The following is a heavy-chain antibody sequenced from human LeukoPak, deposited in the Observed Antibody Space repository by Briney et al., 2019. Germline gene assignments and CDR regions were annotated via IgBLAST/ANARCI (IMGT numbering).Heavy chain of an antibody. J-gene: IGHJ6*03. Sequence: SETLSLTCTVSGGSISSSTYYWGRIRQPPGKGLEWIGTIYYSGTTYYNPSLESRVTIFEDASKNQFSLMLTSVTAADTAVYYCARQISDYYYYYMDVWGKGTTVTVSS. CDR1: GGSISSSTYY. CDR2: IYYSGTT. CDR3: ARQISDYYYYYMDV. V-gene: IGHV4-39*01. D-gene: IGHD3-10*01.